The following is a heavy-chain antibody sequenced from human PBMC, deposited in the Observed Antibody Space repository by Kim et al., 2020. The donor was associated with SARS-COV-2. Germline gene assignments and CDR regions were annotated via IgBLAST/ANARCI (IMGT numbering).Heavy chain of an antibody. CDR2: IYYSGST. CDR1: GGSISSGDYY. V-gene: IGHV4-30-4*01. Sequence: SETLSLTCTVSGGSISSGDYYWSWIRQPPGKGLEWIGYIYYSGSTYYNPSLKSRVTISVDTSKTQFSLKLSSVTAADTAVYYCARDARSRVRFGESPNWFDHWGQGTLVTVSS. J-gene: IGHJ5*02. CDR3: ARDARSRVRFGESPNWFDH. D-gene: IGHD3-10*01.